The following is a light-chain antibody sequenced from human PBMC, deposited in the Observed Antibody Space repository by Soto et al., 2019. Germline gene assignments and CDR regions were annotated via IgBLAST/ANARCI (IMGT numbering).Light chain of an antibody. J-gene: IGLJ1*01. CDR2: DVS. V-gene: IGLV2-14*01. Sequence: QSALTQPASVSGSPGQSITISCTGTSSDVGGSNYVSWYQQHPGKAPKLMIYDVSNRPSGVSNRFSGSKSGNTASLTISGLXAEDEADYYCGSYTSSSTLYVFGTGTKLTVL. CDR1: SSDVGGSNY. CDR3: GSYTSSSTLYV.